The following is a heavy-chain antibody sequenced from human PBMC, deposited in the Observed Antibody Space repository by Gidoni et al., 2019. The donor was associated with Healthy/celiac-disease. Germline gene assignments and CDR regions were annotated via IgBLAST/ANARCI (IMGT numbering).Heavy chain of an antibody. J-gene: IGHJ4*02. CDR3: AKERDGPLDY. CDR1: GFTFSSYG. CDR2: ISYDGSNK. Sequence: QVQLVESGGGVVPPGRSLRLSCAASGFTFSSYGMHWVRQAPGKGLEWVAVISYDGSNKYYADSVKGRFTISRDNSKNTLYLQMNSLRAEDTAVYYCAKERDGPLDYWGQGTLVTVSS. V-gene: IGHV3-30*18.